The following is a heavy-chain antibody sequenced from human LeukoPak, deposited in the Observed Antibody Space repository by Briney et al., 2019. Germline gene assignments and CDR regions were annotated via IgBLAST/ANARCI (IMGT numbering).Heavy chain of an antibody. J-gene: IGHJ4*02. CDR1: GGTFSSYA. CDR2: IIPIFDTA. D-gene: IGHD3-9*01. Sequence: SVKVSCKASGGTFSSYAISWVRQAPGQGLEWMGGIIPIFDTANYAQKFQGRVTITTDESTSTAYMELSSLRSEDTAVYYCARSFMYDILTGSLLTYFDYWGQGTLVAVSS. CDR3: ARSFMYDILTGSLLTYFDY. V-gene: IGHV1-69*05.